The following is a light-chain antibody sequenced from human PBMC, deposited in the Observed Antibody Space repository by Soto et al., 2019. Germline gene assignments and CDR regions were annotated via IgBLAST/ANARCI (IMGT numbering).Light chain of an antibody. CDR1: QSISSW. CDR2: DAS. J-gene: IGKJ2*01. Sequence: DIQMTQSPSTLSASVGDRVTITCRASQSISSWLAWYQQKPGKAPNLLIYDASSLESGVPSRFSGSGSGTEFTLTISSLHPDDFATYYCQQYNSYSVYTFGQGTKLEIK. CDR3: QQYNSYSVYT. V-gene: IGKV1-5*01.